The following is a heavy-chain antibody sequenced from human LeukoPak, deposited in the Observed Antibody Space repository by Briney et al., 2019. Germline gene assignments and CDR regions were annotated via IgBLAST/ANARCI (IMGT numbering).Heavy chain of an antibody. CDR2: ISSSGSTI. CDR3: ASDVDTATFDY. D-gene: IGHD5-18*01. CDR1: GFTFSSYE. Sequence: GGSLRLSCAASGFTFSSYEMNRVRQAPGKVLEWGSNISSSGSTIYYADSVKGRFTISRDNAKNSLYLQTNSLRAEDTAVYYCASDVDTATFDYWGQGTLVTVSS. J-gene: IGHJ4*02. V-gene: IGHV3-48*03.